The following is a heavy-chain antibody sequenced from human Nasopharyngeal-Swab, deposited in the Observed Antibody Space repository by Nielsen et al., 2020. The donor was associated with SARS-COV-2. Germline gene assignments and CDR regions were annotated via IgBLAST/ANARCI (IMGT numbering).Heavy chain of an antibody. Sequence: SETLSLTCAVYGGSFSGYYWSWIRQPPGKGLEWIGEINHSGSTNYNPSLKSRVTISVDTSKKQFSLKLSSLTAADTAVYYCARASEGYGDYDYWGQGTLVTVSS. V-gene: IGHV4-34*01. CDR2: INHSGST. CDR3: ARASEGYGDYDY. J-gene: IGHJ4*02. D-gene: IGHD4-17*01. CDR1: GGSFSGYY.